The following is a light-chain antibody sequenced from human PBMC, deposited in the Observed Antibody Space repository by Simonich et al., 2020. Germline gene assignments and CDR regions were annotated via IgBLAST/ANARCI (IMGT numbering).Light chain of an antibody. CDR3: AAWDDSLNGWV. J-gene: IGLJ3*02. Sequence: QSVLTQPPSASGTPGQRVTISCSGSSSNIGSNTVNWYQQLPGTAPKLLIYSKNRRPAGVPGRFSGSKSGTSASLAISGLQSEDEADYYCAAWDDSLNGWVFGGGTKLTVL. CDR1: SSNIGSNT. V-gene: IGLV1-44*01. CDR2: SKN.